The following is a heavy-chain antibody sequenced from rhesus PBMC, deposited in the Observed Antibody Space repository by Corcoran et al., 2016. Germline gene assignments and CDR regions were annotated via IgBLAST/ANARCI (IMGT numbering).Heavy chain of an antibody. Sequence: QVQLQGSGPGVVKPSETLSLTCAVSGGSISDSYRWSWIRQPPGKGLEWIGYIYGSRTSTNYNPSLKSRVTISKDTAKNQFYLKLSSVTAADTAVYYCARLRSGDYYSFDYWGQGALVTVSS. CDR2: IYGSRTST. CDR1: GGSISDSYR. D-gene: IGHD3-34*01. V-gene: IGHV4S10*01. CDR3: ARLRSGDYYSFDY. J-gene: IGHJ4*01.